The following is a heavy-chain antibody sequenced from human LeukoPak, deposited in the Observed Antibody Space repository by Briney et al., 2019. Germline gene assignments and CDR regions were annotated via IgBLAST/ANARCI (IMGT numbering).Heavy chain of an antibody. CDR2: IKQDGSDK. D-gene: IGHD6-19*01. V-gene: IGHV3-7*01. CDR1: GFTFSNYW. CDR3: ARVQGSSGPGIFDY. Sequence: GRSLRLSCAASGFTFSNYWMSWVRQAPGKGLEWVANIKQDGSDKYYVDSVKGRFTISRDNAKISLYLQMNSLRAEDTSVYYCARVQGSSGPGIFDYWGQGTLVTVSS. J-gene: IGHJ4*02.